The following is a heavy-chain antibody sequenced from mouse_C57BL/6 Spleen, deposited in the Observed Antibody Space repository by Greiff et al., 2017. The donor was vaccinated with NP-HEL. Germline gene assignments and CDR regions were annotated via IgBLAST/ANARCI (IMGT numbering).Heavy chain of an antibody. CDR3: ARDIGYYAMDY. V-gene: IGHV5-4*01. J-gene: IGHJ4*01. CDR1: GFTFSSYA. Sequence: EVKLVESGGGLVKPGGSLKLSCAASGFTFSSYAMSWVRQTPEKRLEWVATISDGGSYTYYPDHVKGRFTISRDTAKNNMYLQMSHLKSEDTAMYYCARDIGYYAMDYWGQGTSVTVSS. CDR2: ISDGGSYT.